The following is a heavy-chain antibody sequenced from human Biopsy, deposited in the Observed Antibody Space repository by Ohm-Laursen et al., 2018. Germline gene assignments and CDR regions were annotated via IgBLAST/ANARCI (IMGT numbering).Heavy chain of an antibody. V-gene: IGHV1-69*06. Sequence: SVKVSCKASGGTFTNHAVGWVRQAPGPGLEWMGSSIPLFNTANYADKFQGRVTLTADKSTTTAYMELSSPRSEDTAIYYCARFPLGAYDDSGSYRAVEHWYFDLWGRGTLVTVSS. CDR3: ARFPLGAYDDSGSYRAVEHWYFDL. J-gene: IGHJ2*01. D-gene: IGHD3-22*01. CDR1: GGTFTNHA. CDR2: SIPLFNTA.